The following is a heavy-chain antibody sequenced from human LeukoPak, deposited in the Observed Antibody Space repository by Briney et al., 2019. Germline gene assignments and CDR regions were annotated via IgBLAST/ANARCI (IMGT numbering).Heavy chain of an antibody. CDR1: GFTFSSYA. CDR3: ARDDPSMIAALHY. Sequence: GGSLRLSCAASGFTFSSYAMSWVRQAPGKGLEWVSSISGSSTNIYYADSVKGRFTISRDNAKNSVYLQMNSLRAEGTAVYYCARDDPSMIAALHYWGQGTLVTVSS. D-gene: IGHD6-6*01. J-gene: IGHJ4*02. CDR2: ISGSSTNI. V-gene: IGHV3-21*01.